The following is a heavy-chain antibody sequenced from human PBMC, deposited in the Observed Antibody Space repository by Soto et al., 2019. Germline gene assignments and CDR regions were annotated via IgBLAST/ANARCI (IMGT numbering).Heavy chain of an antibody. D-gene: IGHD3-16*01. CDR2: ISYEGSLK. J-gene: IGHJ5*01. CDR3: GRWWGTIGAYDS. CDR1: GLISGRDSG. V-gene: IGHV3-33*01. Sequence: QVQLVESGGGVVQPGRSLRLSCAAAGLISGRDSGMHWVRQAPGKGLEWGAVISYEGSLKYYADAVKGRFPISRDNSKNMVYLQMDSLRAEDTAVYFCGRWWGTIGAYDSWGQGTLVAVSP.